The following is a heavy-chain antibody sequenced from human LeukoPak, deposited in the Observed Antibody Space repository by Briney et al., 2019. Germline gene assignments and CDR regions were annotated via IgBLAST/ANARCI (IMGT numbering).Heavy chain of an antibody. D-gene: IGHD3-10*01. J-gene: IGHJ6*03. CDR1: GGSFSGYY. CDR2: INHSGST. Sequence: SETLSLTCAVYGGSFSGYYWSWIRQPPGKGLEWIGEINHSGSTNYNPSLKSRVTISVDTSKNQFSLKLSSVTAADTAVYYCARGGGTMVRGVINSYYYYYMDVWGKGTTVTVSS. V-gene: IGHV4-34*01. CDR3: ARGGGTMVRGVINSYYYYYMDV.